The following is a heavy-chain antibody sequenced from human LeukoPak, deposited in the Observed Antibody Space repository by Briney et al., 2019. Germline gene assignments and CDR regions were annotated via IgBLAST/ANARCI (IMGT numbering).Heavy chain of an antibody. D-gene: IGHD3-10*01. V-gene: IGHV1-69*04. J-gene: IGHJ4*02. Sequence: SVKVSCKASGGTFSSYAISWVRQAPGRGLEWMGRIIPILGIANYAQKFQGRVTITADKSTSTAYMELSSLRSEDTAVYYCARDEERDGDLDYWGQGTLVTVSS. CDR1: GGTFSSYA. CDR3: ARDEERDGDLDY. CDR2: IIPILGIA.